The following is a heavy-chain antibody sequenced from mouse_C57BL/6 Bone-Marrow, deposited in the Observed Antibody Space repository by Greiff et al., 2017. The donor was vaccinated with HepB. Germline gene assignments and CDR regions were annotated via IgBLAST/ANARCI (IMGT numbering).Heavy chain of an antibody. J-gene: IGHJ3*01. CDR1: GFPITSGYY. CDR2: ITHSGET. D-gene: IGHD2-4*01. CDR3: AGEYDYGFAY. Sequence: VKLVESGPGLVKPSQSLFLTCSITGFPITSGYYWIWIRQSPGKPLEWMGYITHSGETFYNPSLQSPISITRETSKNQFFLQLNSVTTEDTAIYYCAGEYDYGFAYWGQGTLVTVSA. V-gene: IGHV12-3*01.